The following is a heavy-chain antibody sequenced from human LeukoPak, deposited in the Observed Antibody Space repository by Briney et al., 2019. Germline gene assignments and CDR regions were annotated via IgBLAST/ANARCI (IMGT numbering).Heavy chain of an antibody. CDR3: ARDRRQIQLWVDSMYYFDY. D-gene: IGHD5-18*01. Sequence: PGGSLRLSCAASGFTFSDYYMSWIRQAPGKGLEWVSYISSSGSTIYYADSVKGRFTISRDNAKNSLYLQMNSLRAEDTAVYYCARDRRQIQLWVDSMYYFDYWGQGTLVTVSS. CDR2: ISSSGSTI. V-gene: IGHV3-11*04. CDR1: GFTFSDYY. J-gene: IGHJ4*02.